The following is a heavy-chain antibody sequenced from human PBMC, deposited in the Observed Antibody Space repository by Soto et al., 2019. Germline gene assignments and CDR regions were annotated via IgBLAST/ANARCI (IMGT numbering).Heavy chain of an antibody. Sequence: EVQLVESGGGLVKPGGSLRLSCAASGFTFSRYSMNWVRQAPGKGLEWVSSISGSSSYIYYADSVKGRFTISRDNAKNSPYLQMNSLRAEDTAVYYCARSYDILPGYSGFDYWGQGTLVTVSS. CDR2: ISGSSSYI. V-gene: IGHV3-21*01. J-gene: IGHJ4*02. CDR3: ARSYDILPGYSGFDY. D-gene: IGHD3-9*01. CDR1: GFTFSRYS.